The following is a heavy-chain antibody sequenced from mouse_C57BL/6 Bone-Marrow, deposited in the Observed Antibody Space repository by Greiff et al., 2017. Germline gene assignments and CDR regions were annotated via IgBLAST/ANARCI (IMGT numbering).Heavy chain of an antibody. CDR2: INPSSGYT. J-gene: IGHJ2*01. CDR1: GYTFPSYW. D-gene: IGHD1-1*01. V-gene: IGHV1-7*01. Sequence: VQLQQSGAELAKPGASVKLSCKASGYTFPSYWMHWVKQRPGQGLEWIGYINPSSGYTKYNQKFKDKATLTADKSSSTAYMQLSSLTYEDSAVYYCASEASTVVAHCDYWGQGTTLTVSS. CDR3: ASEASTVVAHCDY.